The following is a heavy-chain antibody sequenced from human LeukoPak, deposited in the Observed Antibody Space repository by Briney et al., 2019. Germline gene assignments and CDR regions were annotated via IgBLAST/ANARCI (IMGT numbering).Heavy chain of an antibody. CDR2: IYYSGRN. J-gene: IGHJ4*02. V-gene: IGHV4-59*01. D-gene: IGHD3-16*01. Sequence: SETLSLTCTVSGGSISTNYWSWIRQPPGKGLEWIGNIYYSGRNNYNPSPKSRVTMSVDTSKNQFSLKLSAVTAADTAVYYCARVNDRGSWLDYRGQGTLVTVSS. CDR1: GGSISTNY. CDR3: ARVNDRGSWLDY.